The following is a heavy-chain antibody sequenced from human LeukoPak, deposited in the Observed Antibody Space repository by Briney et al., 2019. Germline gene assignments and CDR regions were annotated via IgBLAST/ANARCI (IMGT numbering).Heavy chain of an antibody. CDR3: ARETMLAGFASGLGFNY. Sequence: SETLSLTCTVSGASISRWYWSWIRQPPGKGLEWIGYIHGNGNTNYNPSLKSRVCMSLDTSRNQFSLNLTSVTAADTATYYCARETMLAGFASGLGFNYWGQGLLVIVSS. D-gene: IGHD6-19*01. V-gene: IGHV4-59*01. J-gene: IGHJ4*02. CDR1: GASISRWY. CDR2: IHGNGNT.